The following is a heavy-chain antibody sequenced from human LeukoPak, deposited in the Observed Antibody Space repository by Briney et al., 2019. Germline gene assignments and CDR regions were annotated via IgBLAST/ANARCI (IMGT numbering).Heavy chain of an antibody. CDR2: INHSGST. D-gene: IGHD2-15*01. CDR1: GGSFSGYY. Sequence: SETLSLTCAVYGGSFSGYYWSWIRQPPGKGLEWIGEINHSGSTNYNPSLKSRVTISVDTSKNQFSLKLSSVTAADTAVYYCARATDSIVHWFDPWGQGTLVTVSS. CDR3: ARATDSIVHWFDP. J-gene: IGHJ5*02. V-gene: IGHV4-34*01.